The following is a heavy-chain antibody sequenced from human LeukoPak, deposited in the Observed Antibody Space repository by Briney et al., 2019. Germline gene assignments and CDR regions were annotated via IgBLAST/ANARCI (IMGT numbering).Heavy chain of an antibody. CDR2: VYYSGST. V-gene: IGHV4-39*01. Sequence: TSETLSLTCTVSGGSISSYTYYWGWIRQPPGKGLEWIASVYYSGSTYYNPSLKTRVTISVDTSKNQLSLNLSSVTAADTAVYYCARQEIGLRSFDPWGQGTLVTVSS. CDR1: GGSISSYTYY. CDR3: ARQEIGLRSFDP. D-gene: IGHD3/OR15-3a*01. J-gene: IGHJ5*02.